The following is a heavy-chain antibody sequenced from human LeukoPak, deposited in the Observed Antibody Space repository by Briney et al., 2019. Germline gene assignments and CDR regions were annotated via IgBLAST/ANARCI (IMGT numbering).Heavy chain of an antibody. V-gene: IGHV3-74*01. D-gene: IGHD4-17*01. J-gene: IGHJ4*02. CDR3: ARVGEHYGDYVDFDY. CDR1: GFTFSSYW. CDR2: IKSDGSST. Sequence: PGGSLRLSCAASGFTFSSYWMHWVRQAPGKGLVWVSRIKSDGSSTSYADSVKGRFTISRDNAKNTLYLQMNSLRAEDTAVYYCARVGEHYGDYVDFDYWGQGTLVTVSS.